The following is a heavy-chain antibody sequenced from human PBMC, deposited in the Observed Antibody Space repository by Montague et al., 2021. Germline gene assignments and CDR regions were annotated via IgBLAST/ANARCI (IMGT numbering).Heavy chain of an antibody. CDR3: AKQDYFVSGTSYKGFDP. D-gene: IGHD3-10*01. CDR1: SGSIFHAH. J-gene: IGHJ5*02. CDR2: MFYGGAT. V-gene: IGHV4-59*08. Sequence: SETLSLTCTVSSGSIFHAHRSWVRQPPGKGLGWLGSMFYGGATSNNPSLKSRVTMSIDTSTNQFSLKLSFVTAADTAVYYCAKQDYFVSGTSYKGFDPWGQGILVTVSS.